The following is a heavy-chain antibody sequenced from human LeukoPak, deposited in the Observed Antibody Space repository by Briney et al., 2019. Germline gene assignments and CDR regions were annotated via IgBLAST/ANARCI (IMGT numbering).Heavy chain of an antibody. V-gene: IGHV4-39*01. CDR2: IYYSGST. CDR1: GGSISSSSYY. J-gene: IGHJ4*02. CDR3: ARFAAGIAAAGTGDY. Sequence: SETLSLTCTVSGGSISSSSYYWGWIRQPPGKGLEWIGSIYYSGSTYYNPSLKSRVTISVDTSKNQFSLKLSSVTAADTAVYYCARFAAGIAAAGTGDYWGQRTLVTVSS. D-gene: IGHD6-13*01.